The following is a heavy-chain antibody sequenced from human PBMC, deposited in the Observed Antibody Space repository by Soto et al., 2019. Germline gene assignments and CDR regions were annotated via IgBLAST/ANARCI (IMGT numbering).Heavy chain of an antibody. Sequence: SETLSLTCNVSGGSISNYYWTCVRQSPEKGLEWIGYMYYNGNINYSPSLKSRVTISIDTSKNQFSLTLKSVTAADTAVYYCASGGNWFDPWGQGVLVTVS. J-gene: IGHJ5*02. CDR2: MYYNGNI. D-gene: IGHD3-16*01. V-gene: IGHV4-59*01. CDR3: ASGGNWFDP. CDR1: GGSISNYY.